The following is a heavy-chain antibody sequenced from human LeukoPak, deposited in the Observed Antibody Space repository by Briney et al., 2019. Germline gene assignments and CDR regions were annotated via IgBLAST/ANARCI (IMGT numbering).Heavy chain of an antibody. D-gene: IGHD5-12*01. V-gene: IGHV3-7*01. J-gene: IGHJ4*02. CDR2: IKQDGSEK. CDR3: ARGQAGGYSGYDSDPYFDY. Sequence: AGGSLRLSCAASGFTFSRYWMSWVRQAPGKGLEWVGNIKQDGSEKYYVDSVRGRFTISRDNAKNSLYLQMNSLRAEDTAVYYCARGQAGGYSGYDSDPYFDYWGQGTLVTVSS. CDR1: GFTFSRYW.